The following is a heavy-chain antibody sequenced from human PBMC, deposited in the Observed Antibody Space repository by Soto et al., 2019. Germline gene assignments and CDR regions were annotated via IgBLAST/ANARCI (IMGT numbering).Heavy chain of an antibody. D-gene: IGHD2-15*01. CDR1: GFTFSSYA. CDR3: ARGPPYCSGGSCYLY. J-gene: IGHJ4*02. Sequence: QVQLVESGGGVVQPGRSLRLSCAASGFTFSSYAMHWVRQAPGKGLEWVAVISYDGSNKYYADSVKGRFTISRDNCKNTLYLQMNSLRAEDRAVYYCARGPPYCSGGSCYLYWGQGTLVTVSS. CDR2: ISYDGSNK. V-gene: IGHV3-30-3*01.